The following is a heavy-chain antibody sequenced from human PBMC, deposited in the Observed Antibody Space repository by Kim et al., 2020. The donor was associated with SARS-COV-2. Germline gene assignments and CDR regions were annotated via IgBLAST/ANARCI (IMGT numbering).Heavy chain of an antibody. CDR3: ARGQDYYDSSGYYWGWFDP. Sequence: SETLSLTCTVSGGSISSYYWSWIRQPPGKGLEWIGYIYYSGSTNYNPSPKSRVTISVDTSKNQFSLKLSSVTAADTAVYYCARGQDYYDSSGYYWGWFDPWGQGTLVTVSS. CDR2: IYYSGST. J-gene: IGHJ5*02. D-gene: IGHD3-22*01. V-gene: IGHV4-59*01. CDR1: GGSISSYY.